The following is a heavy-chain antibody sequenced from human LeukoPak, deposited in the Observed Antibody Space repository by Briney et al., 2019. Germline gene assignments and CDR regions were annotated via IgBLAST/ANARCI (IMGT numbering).Heavy chain of an antibody. J-gene: IGHJ4*02. Sequence: GGSLRLSCVASGFTFSSYSMNWVRQAPGKGLEWVSSISSSSSYIYYADSVKGRFTISRDNAKNSLYLQMNSLRAEDTAVYYCAREEGYYDILTGYYYGFDYWGQGTLVTVPS. CDR3: AREEGYYDILTGYYYGFDY. V-gene: IGHV3-21*01. CDR2: ISSSSSYI. CDR1: GFTFSSYS. D-gene: IGHD3-9*01.